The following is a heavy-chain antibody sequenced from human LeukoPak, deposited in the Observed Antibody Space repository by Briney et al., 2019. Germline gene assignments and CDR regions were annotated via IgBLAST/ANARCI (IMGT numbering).Heavy chain of an antibody. V-gene: IGHV4-39*01. D-gene: IGHD3-22*01. J-gene: IGHJ4*02. CDR1: GGSITSSSYY. Sequence: SETLSLTCSVSGGSITSSSYYWGWIRQPPEKGLEWIGSIYYTGGTNYSPSLKSRVTISVDTSKNQFSLKLSSATAADTAVYYCARGDYYDSSGYYYFDYWGQGALVTVSS. CDR3: ARGDYYDSSGYYYFDY. CDR2: IYYTGGT.